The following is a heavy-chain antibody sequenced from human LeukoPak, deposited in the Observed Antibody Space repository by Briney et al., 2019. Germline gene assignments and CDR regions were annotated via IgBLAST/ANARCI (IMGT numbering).Heavy chain of an antibody. CDR2: IYYSGST. J-gene: IGHJ6*02. CDR3: ARATSSGWSSYYYYGMDV. D-gene: IGHD6-19*01. CDR1: GGSISSYY. Sequence: SETLCLTCTVSGGSISSYYWSWIRQPPGKGLEWIGYIYYSGSTNYNPSLKSRVTISVDTSKDQFSLKLSSVTAADTAVYYCARATSSGWSSYYYYGMDVWGQGTTVTVSS. V-gene: IGHV4-59*01.